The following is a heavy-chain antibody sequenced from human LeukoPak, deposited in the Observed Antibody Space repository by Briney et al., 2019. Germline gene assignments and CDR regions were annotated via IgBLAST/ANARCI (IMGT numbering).Heavy chain of an antibody. V-gene: IGHV4-59*08. Sequence: SETLSLTCTVSGGTISSYYWNWIRQPPGKGLEWIGYIHDSGSTKYNPSLKSRVTISVDTSKNQFSLKLSSVTAADTAVYYCARGLAAAGWFDPWGQGTLVTVSS. CDR2: IHDSGST. J-gene: IGHJ5*02. CDR1: GGTISSYY. CDR3: ARGLAAAGWFDP. D-gene: IGHD6-13*01.